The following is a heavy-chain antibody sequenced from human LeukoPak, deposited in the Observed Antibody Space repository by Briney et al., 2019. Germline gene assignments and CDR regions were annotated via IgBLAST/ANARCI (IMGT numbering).Heavy chain of an antibody. Sequence: TSETLSLTCTVSGGTISNYHWSWIRQSPGKGLEWIGYIYYSGDTNYNPSLKSRLTISLDTSKNQVSLRLSSVTAADTAVYHCARKDGDLWGQGTLVTVSS. CDR2: IYYSGDT. CDR3: ARKDGDL. V-gene: IGHV4-59*08. J-gene: IGHJ5*02. CDR1: GGTISNYH.